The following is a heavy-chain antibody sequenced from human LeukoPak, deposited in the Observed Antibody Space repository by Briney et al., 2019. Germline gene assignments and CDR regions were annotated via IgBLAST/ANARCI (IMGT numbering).Heavy chain of an antibody. CDR2: INPNSGGT. CDR3: AREPSEWLALDH. V-gene: IGHV1-2*02. J-gene: IGHJ4*02. CDR1: GYTFTGYY. Sequence: ASVKVSCKASGYTFTGYYMHWVRQAPGQGFEWMGWINPNSGGTNFAQKFQGRVTMTRDTSISTAYMELSRLRSDDTAVYFCAREPSEWLALDHWGQGTLVTVSS. D-gene: IGHD6-19*01.